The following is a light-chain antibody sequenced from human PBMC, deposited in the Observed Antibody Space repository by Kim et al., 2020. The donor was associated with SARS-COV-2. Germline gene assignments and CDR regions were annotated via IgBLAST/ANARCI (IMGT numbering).Light chain of an antibody. V-gene: IGKV4-1*01. CDR1: QSVLSNSNNRNY. CDR2: WAS. Sequence: DIVMTQSPDSLAVSLGERATINCKSSQSVLSNSNNRNYLAWFQQKPGQPPKLLIYWASTRESGVPDRFSGGGSGTDFTLTISSLQAKDVAVYYCQQYYRIYPLTFGGGTKLEI. CDR3: QQYYRIYPLT. J-gene: IGKJ4*01.